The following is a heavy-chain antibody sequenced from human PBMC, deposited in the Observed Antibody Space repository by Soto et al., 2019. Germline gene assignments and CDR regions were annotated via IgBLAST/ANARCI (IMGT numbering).Heavy chain of an antibody. CDR2: IDAGNGNT. CDR1: GYTFTSNA. CDR3: ARSEADCSRVDL. D-gene: IGHD6-19*01. V-gene: IGHV1-3*01. J-gene: IGHJ1*01. Sequence: QVELVQSGTEVKKPGASVKVSCKASGYTFTSNAIHWVRQAPGQRLEWIGKIDAGNGNTKYSQKFQDRVTITRDTSASATYMGLRSLRSEDTSIYYCARSEADCSRVDLWGQCTPVPVSS.